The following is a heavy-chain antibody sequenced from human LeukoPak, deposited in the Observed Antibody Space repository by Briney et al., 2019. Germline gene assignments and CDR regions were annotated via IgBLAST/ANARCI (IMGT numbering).Heavy chain of an antibody. CDR2: IYHSGST. J-gene: IGHJ5*02. CDR3: ARLYGSGRNWFDP. CDR1: GGSISSDYY. D-gene: IGHD3-10*01. Sequence: SETLSLTCTVSGGSISSDYYWGWIRQPPGKGLEWIGSIYHSGSTYYNPSLKSRVTISVDTSKNQFSLKLSSVTAADTAVYYCARLYGSGRNWFDPWGQGTLVTVSS. V-gene: IGHV4-38-2*02.